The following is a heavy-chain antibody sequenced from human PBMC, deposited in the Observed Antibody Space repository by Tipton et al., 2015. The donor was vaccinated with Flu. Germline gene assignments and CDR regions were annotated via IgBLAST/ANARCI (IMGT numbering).Heavy chain of an antibody. Sequence: TLSLTCTVSGGSIRNYYWSWLRQPAGKGLEWIGRISHSGSTNYNVSLNGRVIMSVDPSKGQLSLRLSSATAAVTAKCYCARDLRGYSGYTGGDAFDVWGQGTVVTVSS. J-gene: IGHJ3*01. CDR3: ARDLRGYSGYTGGDAFDV. V-gene: IGHV4-4*07. D-gene: IGHD5-12*01. CDR1: GGSIRNYY. CDR2: ISHSGST.